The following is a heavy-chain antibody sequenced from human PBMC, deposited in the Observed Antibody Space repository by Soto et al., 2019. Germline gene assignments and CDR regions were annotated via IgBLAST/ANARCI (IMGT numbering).Heavy chain of an antibody. V-gene: IGHV3-21*04. CDR1: GFTFSRVS. Sequence: GGSLRLSCEASGFTFSRVSMNWVRQVPGKGLEWVASISSGSSDTWYADSVKGRFIISRDNAQNSLFLRMNSLRAEDTAVYYCAKGSSGYYDTFDYWGQGTLVTVSS. CDR2: ISSGSSDT. D-gene: IGHD3-22*01. CDR3: AKGSSGYYDTFDY. J-gene: IGHJ4*02.